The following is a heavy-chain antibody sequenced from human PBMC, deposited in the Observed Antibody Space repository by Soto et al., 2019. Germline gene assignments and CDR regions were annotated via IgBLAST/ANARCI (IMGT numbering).Heavy chain of an antibody. CDR1: GFTFSSYA. Sequence: HPGGSLRLSCSASGFTFSSYAMHWVRQAPGKGLEYVSAISSNGGSTYYADSVKGRFTISRDNSKNTLYLQMSSLRAEDTAVYYCVKDAENLKGYFDYWGQGTLVTVSS. CDR2: ISSNGGST. V-gene: IGHV3-64D*06. J-gene: IGHJ4*02. CDR3: VKDAENLKGYFDY.